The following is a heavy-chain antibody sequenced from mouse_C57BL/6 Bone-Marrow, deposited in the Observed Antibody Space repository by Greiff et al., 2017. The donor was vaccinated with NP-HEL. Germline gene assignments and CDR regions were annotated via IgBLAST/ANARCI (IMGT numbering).Heavy chain of an antibody. CDR2: ISSGSSTI. V-gene: IGHV5-17*01. CDR1: GFTFSDYG. CDR3: ARNPFAY. Sequence: EVMLVESGGGLVKPGGSLTLSCAASGFTFSDYGMHWVRQAPEKGLEWVAYISSGSSTIYYADTVKGRFTISRDNAKNTLFLQMTSLGSEDTAMYYCARNPFAYWGQGTLVTVSA. J-gene: IGHJ3*01.